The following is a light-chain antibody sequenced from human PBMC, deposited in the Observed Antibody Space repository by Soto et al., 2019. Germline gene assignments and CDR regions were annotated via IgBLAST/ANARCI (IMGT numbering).Light chain of an antibody. Sequence: QCVLTQPASVSGSPGQSITISCSGTSSDVGGYNYVSWYQQHPGKAPKLMISDVSNRPSGVSNRFSGSKSGNTASLTISGLQAEDEADYYCSSYTSSSTLSYVFGTGTKVTVL. CDR2: DVS. J-gene: IGLJ1*01. CDR3: SSYTSSSTLSYV. V-gene: IGLV2-14*01. CDR1: SSDVGGYNY.